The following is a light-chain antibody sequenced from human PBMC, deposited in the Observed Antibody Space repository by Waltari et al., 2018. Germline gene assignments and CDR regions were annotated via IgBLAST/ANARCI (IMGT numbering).Light chain of an antibody. CDR2: GAS. V-gene: IGKV3-15*01. J-gene: IGKJ4*01. CDR3: QQYNSWPLT. CDR1: QSVSSS. Sequence: EIVMTQSPATPSVSPGERTTLSCRASQSVSSSLAWYQQKPGQAPRLLISGASTRATIIPDRFRGTGSGTEFTLTISSMQSEDFAVYYCQQYNSWPLTFGGGTKVEIK.